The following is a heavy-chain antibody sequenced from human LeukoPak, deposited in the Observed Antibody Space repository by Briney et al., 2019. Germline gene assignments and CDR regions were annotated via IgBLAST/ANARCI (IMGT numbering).Heavy chain of an antibody. J-gene: IGHJ3*02. V-gene: IGHV4-34*01. CDR3: ARAEGAASHI. D-gene: IGHD3-16*01. Sequence: TSETLSLTCAVYGGSFSGYYWSWIRQPPGKGLEWIGEINHSGSTNYNPSLKSRVSMSLDTSKNHFSLRLTSVTAADTGVYFCARAEGAASHIWGQGTMVSVSS. CDR1: GGSFSGYY. CDR2: INHSGST.